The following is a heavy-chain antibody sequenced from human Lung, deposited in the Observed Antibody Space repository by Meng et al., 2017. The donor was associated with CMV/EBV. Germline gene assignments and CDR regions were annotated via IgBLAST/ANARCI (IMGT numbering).Heavy chain of an antibody. D-gene: IGHD3-3*01. CDR1: GFTFSSYE. J-gene: IGHJ6*02. Sequence: SCAASGFTFSSYEMNWVRQAPGKGLEWVSYISSSGSTIYYADSVKGRFTISRDNAENSLYLQMNSLRAEDTAVYYCARDRRETYYYDFWSGYYPYYYYYGMDVWGQGTTVTVSS. CDR2: ISSSGSTI. V-gene: IGHV3-48*03. CDR3: ARDRRETYYYDFWSGYYPYYYYYGMDV.